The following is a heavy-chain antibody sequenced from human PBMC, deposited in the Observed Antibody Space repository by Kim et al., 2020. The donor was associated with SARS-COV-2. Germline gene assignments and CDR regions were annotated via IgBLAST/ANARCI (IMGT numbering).Heavy chain of an antibody. Sequence: SETLSLTCSVAGGSITTSFYYWCWIRQPPGKGLEWIGSVHHSGTTYYNPALKSRVTISIDTSKNEFSLKMTSVTAADTAVYFCARRSHGGARFDFWGPG. CDR3: ARRSHGGARFDF. CDR2: VHHSGTT. J-gene: IGHJ4*02. D-gene: IGHD2-21*01. CDR1: GGSITTSFYY. V-gene: IGHV4-39*01.